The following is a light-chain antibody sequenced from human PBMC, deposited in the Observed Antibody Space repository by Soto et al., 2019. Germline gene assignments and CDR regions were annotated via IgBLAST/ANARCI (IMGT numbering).Light chain of an antibody. CDR3: QTWDTGIHVV. V-gene: IGLV4-69*01. Sequence: QPVLTQSPSASASLGASVKLTCTLSSGHSSYAIAWHQQQPEKGPRYLMKLNSDGSHSKGDGIPDRFSGSSSGAECYLTISSLQSEDEADYYCQTWDTGIHVVFGGGTKVTVL. CDR1: SGHSSYA. CDR2: LNSDGSH. J-gene: IGLJ2*01.